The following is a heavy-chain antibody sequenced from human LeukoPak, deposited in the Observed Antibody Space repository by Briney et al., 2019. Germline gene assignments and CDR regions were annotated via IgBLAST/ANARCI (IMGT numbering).Heavy chain of an antibody. CDR2: ISGYNGNT. Sequence: ASVKVSCKASDYTLIDYDISWVRQAPGQGLEWMGWISGYNGNTNYAQKLQGRVTMTTDTSSTTAYMGLRSLRSDDTAMYYCVRDESVFDIWGQGTMVTVSS. D-gene: IGHD5/OR15-5a*01. CDR3: VRDESVFDI. V-gene: IGHV1-18*01. CDR1: DYTLIDYD. J-gene: IGHJ3*02.